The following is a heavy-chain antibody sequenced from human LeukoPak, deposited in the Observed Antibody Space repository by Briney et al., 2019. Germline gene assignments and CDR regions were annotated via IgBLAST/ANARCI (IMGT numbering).Heavy chain of an antibody. D-gene: IGHD4-23*01. CDR3: ARAFNYGGSKWGMDV. CDR2: VSSSGSRV. J-gene: IGHJ6*02. V-gene: IGHV3-48*03. Sequence: GGTLRLFCAVSGFTYRRCEKNWVRQAPGKGPEWVSYVSSSGSRVHYADSVKGRFTISRDNAKNSLYLQMNSLRAEDTAVYYCARAFNYGGSKWGMDVWGQGTTVTVSS. CDR1: GFTYRRCE.